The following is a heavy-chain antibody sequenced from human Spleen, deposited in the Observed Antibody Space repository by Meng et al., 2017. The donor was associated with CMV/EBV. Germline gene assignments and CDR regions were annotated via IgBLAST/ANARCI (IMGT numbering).Heavy chain of an antibody. CDR2: IYWNDDK. CDR3: AHGYDFWSGYHNNWFDP. J-gene: IGHJ5*02. V-gene: IGHV2-5*01. D-gene: IGHD3-3*01. Sequence: LSTSGVGVGWIRQPPGKALEWLALIYWNDDKRYSPSLKSRLTITKDTSKNQVVLTMTNMDPVDTATYYCAHGYDFWSGYHNNWFDPWGQGTLVTVSS. CDR1: LSTSGVG.